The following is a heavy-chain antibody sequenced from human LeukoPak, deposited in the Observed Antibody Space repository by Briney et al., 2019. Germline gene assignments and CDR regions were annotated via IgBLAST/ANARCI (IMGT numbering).Heavy chain of an antibody. CDR2: INPNSGGT. J-gene: IGHJ4*02. Sequence: ASVKVSCKASGYTFTGYYMHWVRQAPGQGLEWMGWINPNSGGTNYAQKFQGRVTMTRDTSISTAYMELSRLRSDDTAVYYCASRYCSSTTCVYFDYWGQGTLVTVSS. D-gene: IGHD2-2*01. CDR3: ASRYCSSTTCVYFDY. V-gene: IGHV1-2*02. CDR1: GYTFTGYY.